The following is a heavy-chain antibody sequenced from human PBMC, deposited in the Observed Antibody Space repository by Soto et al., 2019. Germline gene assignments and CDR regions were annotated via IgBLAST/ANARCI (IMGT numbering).Heavy chain of an antibody. CDR1: GGTFSSYA. D-gene: IGHD5-12*01. J-gene: IGHJ4*02. CDR3: ARGGLPLRNAYFDY. Sequence: GASVKVSCKASGGTFSSYAISCVRQAPGQGLEWMGGIIPIFGTANYAQKFQGRVTITADKSTSTAYMELSSLRSEDTAVYYCARGGLPLRNAYFDYWGQGTLVTVSS. CDR2: IIPIFGTA. V-gene: IGHV1-69*06.